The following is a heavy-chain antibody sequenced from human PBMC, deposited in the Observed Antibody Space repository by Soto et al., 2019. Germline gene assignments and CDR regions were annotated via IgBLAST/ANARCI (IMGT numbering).Heavy chain of an antibody. CDR2: ISAYNGNT. J-gene: IGHJ5*02. CDR1: GYTFTSYG. V-gene: IGHV1-18*04. CDR3: ARTIDCSSTSCYWNWFDP. D-gene: IGHD2-2*01. Sequence: GASVKVSCKVSGYTFTSYGISWVRQAPGQGLEWMGWISAYNGNTNYAQKLQGRVTMTTDTSTSTAYMELRSLRSDDTAVYYCARTIDCSSTSCYWNWFDPWGQGTLVTVSS.